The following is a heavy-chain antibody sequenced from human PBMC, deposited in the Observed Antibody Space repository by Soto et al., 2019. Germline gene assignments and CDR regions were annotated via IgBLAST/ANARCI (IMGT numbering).Heavy chain of an antibody. CDR3: ARDASGYENWFDP. D-gene: IGHD5-12*01. CDR1: GGSISSSNW. Sequence: SETLSLTCAVSGGSISSSNWWSWVRQPPGKGLEWIGEIYHSGSTNYNPSLKSRVPISVDKSKNQFSLKLSSVAAADTAVYYCARDASGYENWFDPWGQGTQVTVSS. V-gene: IGHV4-4*02. CDR2: IYHSGST. J-gene: IGHJ5*02.